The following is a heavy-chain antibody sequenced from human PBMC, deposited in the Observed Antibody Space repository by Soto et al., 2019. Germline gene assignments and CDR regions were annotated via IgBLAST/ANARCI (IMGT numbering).Heavy chain of an antibody. CDR2: IYYSGST. J-gene: IGHJ5*02. Sequence: PSDTLSLTCTLSAGFISSSSYFCVWIRRPPGKGLEWIVSIYYSGSTYYNPSLKSRVTISVDTSKNQFSLKLSSVTAADTAVYYCARHVFGRAEDWFDPWGQGNLVTVSS. D-gene: IGHD3-10*02. CDR3: ARHVFGRAEDWFDP. V-gene: IGHV4-39*01. CDR1: AGFISSSSYF.